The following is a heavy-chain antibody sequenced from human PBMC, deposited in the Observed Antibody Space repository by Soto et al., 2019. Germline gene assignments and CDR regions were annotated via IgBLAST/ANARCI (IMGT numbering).Heavy chain of an antibody. D-gene: IGHD2-21*01. J-gene: IGHJ6*02. CDR2: IKSKTDGGTT. CDR3: TTGALIRSYYYYGMDF. Sequence: GGSLRLSCAASGFTFSNAWMNWVRQAPGKGLEWVGRIKSKTDGGTTDYAAPVKGRFTISRDDSKNTLYLQMNSLKTEDTAVYYCTTGALIRSYYYYGMDFWGQGTTVTISS. CDR1: GFTFSNAW. V-gene: IGHV3-15*07.